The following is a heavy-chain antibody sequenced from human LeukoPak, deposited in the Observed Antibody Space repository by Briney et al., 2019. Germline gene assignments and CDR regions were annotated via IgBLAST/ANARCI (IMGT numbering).Heavy chain of an antibody. V-gene: IGHV1-18*01. CDR3: ARDDSSGYYQEYFQH. CDR2: ISAYNGNT. J-gene: IGHJ1*01. CDR1: GYTFTRYD. D-gene: IGHD3-22*01. Sequence: ASVKVSCKASGYTFTRYDISWVRQAPGQGLEWMGWISAYNGNTNYAQKLQGRVNMTTDTSKSTGYMEVGSLRSDDTAVYYCARDDSSGYYQEYFQHWGQGTLVTVSS.